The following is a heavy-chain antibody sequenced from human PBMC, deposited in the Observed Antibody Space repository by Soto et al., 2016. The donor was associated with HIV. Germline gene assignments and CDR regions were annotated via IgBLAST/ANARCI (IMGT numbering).Heavy chain of an antibody. J-gene: IGHJ6*02. CDR3: ARDPINTVAAGGGDV. D-gene: IGHD6-13*01. V-gene: IGHV1-18*01. CDR1: GYTFNRYG. CDR2: INTHNGYT. Sequence: QAQLVQSGAEVKKPGASVKVSCKASGYTFNRYGISWVRQAPGQGLEWMGWINTHNGYTNYAQRYQGRVTMTTDTSATTAYMELRSLRSDDTAVYYCARDPINTVAAGGGDVWGQGTTVTVSS.